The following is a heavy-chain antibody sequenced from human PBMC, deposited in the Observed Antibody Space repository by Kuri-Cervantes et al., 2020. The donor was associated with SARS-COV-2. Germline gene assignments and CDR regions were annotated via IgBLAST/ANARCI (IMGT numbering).Heavy chain of an antibody. J-gene: IGHJ4*02. CDR1: GFTFSSYE. Sequence: GESLKISCAASGFTFSSYEMNWVRQAPGKGLEWVSYISSSGSTIYYADSVKGRFTISRDNAKNSLYLQMNSLRAEDTAVYYCARVRPASSIHRVVGVVISDWGQGTLVTVSS. V-gene: IGHV3-48*03. CDR2: ISSSGSTI. CDR3: ARVRPASSIHRVVGVVISD. D-gene: IGHD3-3*01.